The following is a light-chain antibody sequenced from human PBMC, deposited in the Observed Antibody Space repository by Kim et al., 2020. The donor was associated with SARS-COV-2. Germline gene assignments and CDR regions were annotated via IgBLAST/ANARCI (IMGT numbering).Light chain of an antibody. J-gene: IGKJ4*01. CDR3: QQYNNWPPLT. Sequence: SPGERATLSCRASQSVSSDLAWYQQKLGQAPRLLIYGASTRATGIPARFIGSGSGTEFTLTISSLQSEDFALYYCQQYNNWPPLTFGGGTKVDIK. CDR1: QSVSSD. V-gene: IGKV3-15*01. CDR2: GAS.